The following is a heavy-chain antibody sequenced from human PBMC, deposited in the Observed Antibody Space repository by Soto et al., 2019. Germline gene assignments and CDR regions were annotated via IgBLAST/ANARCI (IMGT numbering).Heavy chain of an antibody. Sequence: GGSLRLSCAASGFTFSSYAMSWVRQAPGKGLEWVSAISGSGGSTYYADSVKGRFTISRDNSKNTLYLQMNSLRAEDTAVYYCSTYKWFGELFPYWGQGTLVTVSS. CDR1: GFTFSSYA. V-gene: IGHV3-23*01. J-gene: IGHJ4*02. CDR2: ISGSGGST. CDR3: STYKWFGELFPY. D-gene: IGHD3-10*01.